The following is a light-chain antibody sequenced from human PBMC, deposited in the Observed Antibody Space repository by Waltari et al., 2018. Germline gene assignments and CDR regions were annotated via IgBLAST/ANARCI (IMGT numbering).Light chain of an antibody. J-gene: IGLJ3*02. CDR2: EDS. Sequence: SYELIQPSSVSVSPGQTAKILCSGDILAKKYARWFQQKPGQAPLLLIYEDSERPSEIPGRFPGSSSGTTVTLTITGAHVDDEADYYCFSAADNNWVFGGGTKLTVL. V-gene: IGLV3-27*01. CDR3: FSAADNNWV. CDR1: ILAKKY.